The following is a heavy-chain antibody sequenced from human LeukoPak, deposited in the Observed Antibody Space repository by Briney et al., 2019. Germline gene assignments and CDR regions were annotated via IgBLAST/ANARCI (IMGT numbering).Heavy chain of an antibody. CDR3: ARGPYSGSYYVPTSFDY. V-gene: IGHV3-23*01. J-gene: IGHJ4*02. D-gene: IGHD1-26*01. Sequence: GGSLRLSCAASGFTFSTYAMSWVRQAPGKGLEWVSTIGGSGGGTYYAESVKGRFTISRDNAKNSLYLQMNSLRAEDTALYYCARGPYSGSYYVPTSFDYWGQGTLVTVSS. CDR2: IGGSGGGT. CDR1: GFTFSTYA.